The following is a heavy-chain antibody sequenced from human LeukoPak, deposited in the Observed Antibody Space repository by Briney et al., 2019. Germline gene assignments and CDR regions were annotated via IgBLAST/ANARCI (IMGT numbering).Heavy chain of an antibody. V-gene: IGHV3-64*04. J-gene: IGHJ4*02. Sequence: GGSLRLSCSASGFTFSSLGMHWVRQAPGKGLEHVSTIGSDGDSTYYADSVKGRFTISRDTSKNTVHLQMNSLRAEDSAKYYCAKEDYGDPQYYFDYWGQGTLVTVSS. CDR3: AKEDYGDPQYYFDY. CDR1: GFTFSSLG. D-gene: IGHD4-17*01. CDR2: IGSDGDST.